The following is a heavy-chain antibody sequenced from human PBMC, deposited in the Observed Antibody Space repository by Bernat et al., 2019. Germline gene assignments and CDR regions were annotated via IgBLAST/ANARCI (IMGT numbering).Heavy chain of an antibody. Sequence: QVQLVQSGAEVKKPGASVKVSCKASGYTFTSYGISWVRQAPGQGLEWMGWISAYNGNTNYAHTLQGRVTMITDTSTSTAYMELRSLRSDDTAVYYCARELGIAVAGMEAPSYYYYGMDGWGQGTTVTVSS. J-gene: IGHJ6*02. V-gene: IGHV1-18*01. CDR1: GYTFTSYG. D-gene: IGHD6-19*01. CDR3: ARELGIAVAGMEAPSYYYYGMDG. CDR2: ISAYNGNT.